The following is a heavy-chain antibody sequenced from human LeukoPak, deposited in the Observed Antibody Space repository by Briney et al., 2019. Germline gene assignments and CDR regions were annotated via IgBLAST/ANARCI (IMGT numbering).Heavy chain of an antibody. CDR1: GGTFSSYA. CDR2: IIPIFGTA. Sequence: SVKVSCKASGGTFSSYAISWVRQAPGQGLEWMGGIIPIFGTANYAQKFQGRATITADKSTSTAYMELSSLRSEDTAVYYCGITEGTQGYYYMDVWGKGTTVTVSS. CDR3: GITEGTQGYYYMDV. J-gene: IGHJ6*03. D-gene: IGHD3-16*01. V-gene: IGHV1-69*06.